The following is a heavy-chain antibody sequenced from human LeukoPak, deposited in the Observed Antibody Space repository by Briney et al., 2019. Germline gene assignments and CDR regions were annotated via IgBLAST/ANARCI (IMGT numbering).Heavy chain of an antibody. CDR3: ARNSYYDNSGEGAFDI. CDR2: IYQSGSA. CDR1: GGSISGYY. J-gene: IGHJ3*02. V-gene: IGHV4-59*12. Sequence: SETLSLTCTVSGGSISGYYWTRIRQPPGRGLEWIGYIYQSGSASYNPSLQSRVTISIDKSKNQFSLNLNSVTAADTAVYYCARNSYYDNSGEGAFDIWGQGTMVTVSS. D-gene: IGHD3-22*01.